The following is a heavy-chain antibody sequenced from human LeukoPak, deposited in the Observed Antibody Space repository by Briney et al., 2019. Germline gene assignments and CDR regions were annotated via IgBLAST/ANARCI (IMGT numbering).Heavy chain of an antibody. J-gene: IGHJ2*01. CDR3: ARSSSSWSDWYFDL. CDR1: GGSISSGGYS. V-gene: IGHV4-30-2*01. CDR2: IYHSGST. Sequence: SETLSLTCAVSGGSISSGGYSWSWIRQPPGKGLEWIGYIYHSGSTYYNPSLKSRVTISVDRSKNQFSLKLSSVTAADTAVYYCARSSSSWSDWYFDLWGRGTLVTVSS. D-gene: IGHD6-13*01.